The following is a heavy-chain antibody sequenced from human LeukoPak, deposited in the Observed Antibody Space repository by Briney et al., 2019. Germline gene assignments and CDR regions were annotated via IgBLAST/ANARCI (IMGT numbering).Heavy chain of an antibody. Sequence: SETLSLTCTVSGGSISSYYWSWIRQPPGKGLEWIGYIYYSGSTNYNPSLKSRVTISVDTSKNQFSLKLSSVTAADTAVYYCARGWDSDYYGSGSYQPWGQGTLVTVSS. J-gene: IGHJ4*02. CDR2: IYYSGST. CDR1: GGSISSYY. D-gene: IGHD3-10*01. CDR3: ARGWDSDYYGSGSYQP. V-gene: IGHV4-59*08.